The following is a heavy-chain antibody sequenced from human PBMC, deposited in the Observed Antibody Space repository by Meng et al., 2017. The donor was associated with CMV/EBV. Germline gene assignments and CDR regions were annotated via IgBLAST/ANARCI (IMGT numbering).Heavy chain of an antibody. J-gene: IGHJ5*02. CDR3: ARGGNWFDP. CDR2: INHSGST. V-gene: IGHV4-34*01. Sequence: VQLKQGGAGLLKPSETLSPPCAVYGGSFSGYYWSWIRQPPGKGLEWIGEINHSGSTNYSPSLKSRVTISVDTSKNQFSLKLSSVTAADTAVYYCARGGNWFDPWGQGTLVTVSS. CDR1: GGSFSGYY.